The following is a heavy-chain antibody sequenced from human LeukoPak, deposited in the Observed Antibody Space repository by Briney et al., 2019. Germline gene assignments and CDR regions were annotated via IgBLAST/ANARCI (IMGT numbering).Heavy chain of an antibody. D-gene: IGHD4-11*01. CDR3: ARVGFSNWWFDP. CDR2: IYSGGST. CDR1: GFTVSSNY. J-gene: IGHJ5*02. Sequence: GGSLRLSCAASGFTVSSNYMSGVRQAPGKGLEWVSVIYSGGSTYYADSVKGRFTISRDNSKNTLYLQMNSLRAEDTAVYYCARVGFSNWWFDPWGQGTLVTVSS. V-gene: IGHV3-66*02.